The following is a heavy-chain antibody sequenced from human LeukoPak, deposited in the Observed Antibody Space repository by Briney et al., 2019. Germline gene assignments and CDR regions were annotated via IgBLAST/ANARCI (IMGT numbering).Heavy chain of an antibody. V-gene: IGHV3-9*01. Sequence: SLRLSCAASGFSFDECAMHWVRQAPGKGLEWVSGISWNSGSIGYADSVKGRFTTSRDNAKNSLYLQMNSLRAEDTALYYCAKDIKGKTDYYYYGVDVWGQGTTVTVSS. D-gene: IGHD1-1*01. CDR1: GFSFDECA. CDR2: ISWNSGSI. J-gene: IGHJ6*02. CDR3: AKDIKGKTDYYYYGVDV.